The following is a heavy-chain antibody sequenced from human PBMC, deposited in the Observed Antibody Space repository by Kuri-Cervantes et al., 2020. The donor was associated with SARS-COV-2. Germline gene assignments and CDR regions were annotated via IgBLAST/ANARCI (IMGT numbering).Heavy chain of an antibody. CDR3: AKDPVGVGATSFDYFDY. CDR1: GFTFSSYA. V-gene: IGHV3-30*04. D-gene: IGHD1-26*01. Sequence: GGSLRLSCAASGFTFSSYAMHWVRQAPGKGLEWVAVVSYDGRNKYYADSVKGRFTISRDNSKNTLYLQMNSLRAEDTAVYYCAKDPVGVGATSFDYFDYWGQGTLVTVSS. J-gene: IGHJ4*02. CDR2: VSYDGRNK.